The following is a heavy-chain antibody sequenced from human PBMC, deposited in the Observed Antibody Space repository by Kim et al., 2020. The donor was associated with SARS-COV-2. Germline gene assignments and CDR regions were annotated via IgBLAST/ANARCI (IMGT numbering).Heavy chain of an antibody. Sequence: SETLSLTCTVSGGSISSSSYYWGWIRQPPGKGLEWIGSIYYSGSTYYNPSLKSRVTISVDTSKNQFSLKLSSVTAADTAVYYCARHMVAEMALYYFDYWGQGTLVTVSS. V-gene: IGHV4-39*01. CDR3: ARHMVAEMALYYFDY. CDR1: GGSISSSSYY. D-gene: IGHD3-10*01. CDR2: IYYSGST. J-gene: IGHJ4*02.